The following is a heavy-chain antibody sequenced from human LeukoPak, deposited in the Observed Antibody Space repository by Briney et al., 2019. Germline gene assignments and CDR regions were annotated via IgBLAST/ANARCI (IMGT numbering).Heavy chain of an antibody. CDR2: IWYDGSDK. V-gene: IGHV3-33*01. D-gene: IGHD3-16*01. CDR3: ARDRVLHYFDY. CDR1: GFTFSSHG. J-gene: IGHJ4*02. Sequence: TGGSLRLSCAASGFTFSSHGMHWVRQAPGKGLEWVAVIWYDGSDKYYADSVKGRFTISRDNSKNTLYLQMTSLRADDTAVYYCARDRVLHYFDYWRQGALVTVSS.